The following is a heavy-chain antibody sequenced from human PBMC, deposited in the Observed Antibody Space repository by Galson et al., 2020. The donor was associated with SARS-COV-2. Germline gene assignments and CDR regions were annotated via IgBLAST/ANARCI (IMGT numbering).Heavy chain of an antibody. CDR1: SGSISSGGYY. V-gene: IGHV4-31*03. J-gene: IGHJ4*02. Sequence: TSETLSLTCTVSSGSISSGGYYWSWIRQHPGKGLEWIGYIYYSGSTYYNPSLKSRVTISVDTSKNQFSLKLSSVTAADTAVYYCARRALGYCSGGSCSPPWAFDYWGQGTLVTVSS. CDR3: ARRALGYCSGGSCSPPWAFDY. CDR2: IYYSGST. D-gene: IGHD2-15*01.